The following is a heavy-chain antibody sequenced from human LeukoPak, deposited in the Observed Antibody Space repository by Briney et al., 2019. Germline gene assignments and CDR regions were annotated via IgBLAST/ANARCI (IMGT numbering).Heavy chain of an antibody. Sequence: GGSLRLSCAASEFTFSSYAMSWVRQAPEKGLEWVSGITARADSTYYADSVKGRVTISRDNSKNTLFLQLNSLRDEDAAVYYCAKTYMWSIDAFHIWGQGTMVTVSS. CDR1: EFTFSSYA. CDR3: AKTYMWSIDAFHI. D-gene: IGHD2-8*02. CDR2: ITARADST. J-gene: IGHJ3*02. V-gene: IGHV3-23*01.